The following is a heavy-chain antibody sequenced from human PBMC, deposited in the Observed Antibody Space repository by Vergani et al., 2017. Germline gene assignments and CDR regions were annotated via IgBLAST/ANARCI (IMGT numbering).Heavy chain of an antibody. CDR3: AKERGVGASYYFDY. Sequence: EVQLVESGGGLVKPGGSLRLSCAASGFTFSSYRMNWVRQAPGKGLEWVSSISSSSSYIYYADSVKGRFTISRDNAKNTLYLQMNSLRAEDTAVYYCAKERGVGASYYFDYWGQGTLVTVSS. V-gene: IGHV3-21*01. CDR2: ISSSSSYI. J-gene: IGHJ4*02. D-gene: IGHD1-26*01. CDR1: GFTFSSYR.